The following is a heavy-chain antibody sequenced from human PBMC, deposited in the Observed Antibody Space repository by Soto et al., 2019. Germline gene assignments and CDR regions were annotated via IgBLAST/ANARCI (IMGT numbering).Heavy chain of an antibody. CDR3: ARDVVVVAAQECLGDAFDV. Sequence: SQTLSLTCAISGENVSGNTAAWSWIRQSPSRGLEWLARTYYRSKWYNDYAVSVKSRISINLDTSKNQLSLQLISVTPADTAVYYCARDVVVVAAQECLGDAFDVWGQGTTVTVSS. CDR2: TYYRSKWYN. J-gene: IGHJ3*01. CDR1: GENVSGNTAA. D-gene: IGHD2-15*01. V-gene: IGHV6-1*01.